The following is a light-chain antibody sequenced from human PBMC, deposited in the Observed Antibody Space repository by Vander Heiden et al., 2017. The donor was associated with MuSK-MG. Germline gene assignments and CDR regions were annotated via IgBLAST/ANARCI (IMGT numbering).Light chain of an antibody. V-gene: IGKV4-1*01. CDR2: WAS. CDR1: QSVLYTSNNKNY. CDR3: QQYHSPPFT. Sequence: DIVITQSPDSLGVSLGERATINCKSSQSVLYTSNNKNYVAWYQQKPGQPPKLLIYWASTRRSGVPERFSGSGSGTDFTLTSNNLQAEDVAVYSCQQYHSPPFTFGPGT. J-gene: IGKJ3*01.